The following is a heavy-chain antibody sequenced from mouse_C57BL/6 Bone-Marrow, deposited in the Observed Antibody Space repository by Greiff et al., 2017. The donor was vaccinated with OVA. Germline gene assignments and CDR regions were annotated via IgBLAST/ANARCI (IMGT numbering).Heavy chain of an antibody. CDR3: ARRPGRYYFDY. D-gene: IGHD3-3*01. Sequence: EVKLVESGGDLVKPGGSLKLSCAASGFTFSSYGMSWVRQTPDKRLEWVATISSGGSYTYYPDSVKGRFTISRDNAKNTLYLQMSSLKSEDTAMYYCARRPGRYYFDYWGQGTTLTVSS. J-gene: IGHJ2*01. CDR1: GFTFSSYG. V-gene: IGHV5-6*02. CDR2: ISSGGSYT.